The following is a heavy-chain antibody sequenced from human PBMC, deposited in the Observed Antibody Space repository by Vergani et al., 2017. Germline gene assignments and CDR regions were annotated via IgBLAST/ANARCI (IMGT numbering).Heavy chain of an antibody. D-gene: IGHD3-10*01. CDR2: INHSGST. V-gene: IGHV4-34*01. J-gene: IGHJ4*02. CDR1: GGSFSGYY. CDR3: ARGGTRYLMVRGVYYFDY. Sequence: QVQLQQWGAGLLTPSETLYLTCAVYGGSFSGYYWSWIRQPPGKGLEWIGEINHSGSTNYNPSLKSRVTISVYTSKNQFSLKLSSVTAADTAVYYCARGGTRYLMVRGVYYFDYWGQGTLVTVSS.